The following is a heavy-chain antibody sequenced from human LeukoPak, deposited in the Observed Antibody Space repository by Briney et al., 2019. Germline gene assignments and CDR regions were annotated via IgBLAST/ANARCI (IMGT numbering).Heavy chain of an antibody. D-gene: IGHD6-13*01. CDR1: GGTFSSYA. V-gene: IGHV1-69*13. Sequence: SVNVSCKASGGTFSSYAISWVRQAPGQGLEWMGGIIPIFGTANYAQKFQGRVTITADESTSTAYMELSSLRSEDTAVYYCARRASIAAAGARAAYDYWGQGTLVTVSS. CDR2: IIPIFGTA. CDR3: ARRASIAAAGARAAYDY. J-gene: IGHJ4*02.